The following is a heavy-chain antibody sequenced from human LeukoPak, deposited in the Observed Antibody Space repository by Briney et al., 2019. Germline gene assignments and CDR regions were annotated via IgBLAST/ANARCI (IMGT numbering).Heavy chain of an antibody. D-gene: IGHD3-22*01. Sequence: GGFLRLSCAASGFTFSSYWMSWVRQAPGKGLEWVATIKQDGSQKEYVDSVKGRFTISRDNAKNSLYLQMNSLRAEDTAVYYCATAPADSSGYYPLYFDYWGQGTLVTVSS. J-gene: IGHJ4*02. CDR1: GFTFSSYW. CDR3: ATAPADSSGYYPLYFDY. CDR2: IKQDGSQK. V-gene: IGHV3-7*05.